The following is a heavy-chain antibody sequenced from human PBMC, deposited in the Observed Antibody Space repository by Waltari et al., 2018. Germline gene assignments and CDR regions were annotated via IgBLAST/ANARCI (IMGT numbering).Heavy chain of an antibody. CDR2: ISSSGSTI. D-gene: IGHD6-19*01. CDR3: ARDVHSSGWSGYDY. J-gene: IGHJ4*02. Sequence: EVQLVESGGGLVQPGGSLRLYCAASGFTFSSYEMNWVRQAPGKGLEWVSYISSSGSTIYYADSVKGRFTISRDNAKNSLYLQMNSLRAEDTAVYYCARDVHSSGWSGYDYWGQGTLVTVSS. V-gene: IGHV3-48*03. CDR1: GFTFSSYE.